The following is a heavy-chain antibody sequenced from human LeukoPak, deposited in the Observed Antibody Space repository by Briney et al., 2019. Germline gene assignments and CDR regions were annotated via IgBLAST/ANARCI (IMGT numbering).Heavy chain of an antibody. J-gene: IGHJ4*02. CDR1: GLTFRSYA. CDR3: AREAYSAYDVGFED. V-gene: IGHV3-30-3*01. CDR2: DGNNT. Sequence: GGSLRLSCAASGLTFRSYAIHWVRQAPGKGLEWVAVDGNNTYYTDSVKGRFTISRDNSKNTVYLQMNSLRAEDTAMYFCAREAYSAYDVGFEDWGQGTLLTLSS. D-gene: IGHD5-12*01.